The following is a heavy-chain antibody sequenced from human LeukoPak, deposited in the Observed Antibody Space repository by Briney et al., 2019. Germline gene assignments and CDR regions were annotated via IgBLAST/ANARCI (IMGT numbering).Heavy chain of an antibody. Sequence: ASVKVSCKASGYTLTGYYIHWVRQAPGQGLEWMGWINPTSFGTKYEQKFQGRVTMTRDTSISTHYMELSDLRSDDTAVYYCARFRGSGWYSFDLWGQGTLVTVSS. CDR2: INPTSFGT. CDR1: GYTLTGYY. J-gene: IGHJ5*02. V-gene: IGHV1-2*02. D-gene: IGHD6-19*01. CDR3: ARFRGSGWYSFDL.